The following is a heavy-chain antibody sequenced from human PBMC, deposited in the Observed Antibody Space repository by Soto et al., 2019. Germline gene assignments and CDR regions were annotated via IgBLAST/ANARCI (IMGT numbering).Heavy chain of an antibody. CDR2: TYYRSKWYY. CDR3: ARDADSWFDH. J-gene: IGHJ5*02. Sequence: SQTLSLTCAISGDSVSSNTAAWNWIRQSPSRGLEWLGRTYYRSKWYYDYAASVKSRMTINPATSKNQFSLLLNSVIPEDTAVYYCARDADSWFDHWGQGTLVTVSS. V-gene: IGHV6-1*01. CDR1: GDSVSSNTAA.